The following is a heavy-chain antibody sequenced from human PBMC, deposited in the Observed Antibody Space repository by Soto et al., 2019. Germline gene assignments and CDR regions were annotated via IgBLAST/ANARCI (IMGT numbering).Heavy chain of an antibody. J-gene: IGHJ6*02. CDR2: IVVGSGNT. CDR3: AASIAAAGMDV. CDR1: GFTFTSSA. Sequence: ASVKVSCKASGFTFTSSAVQWVRQARGQRLEWIGWIVVGSGNTNYAQKFQERVTITGDMSTSTAYMELSSLRSEDTAVYYCAASIAAAGMDVWGQGTTVTVSS. V-gene: IGHV1-58*01. D-gene: IGHD6-13*01.